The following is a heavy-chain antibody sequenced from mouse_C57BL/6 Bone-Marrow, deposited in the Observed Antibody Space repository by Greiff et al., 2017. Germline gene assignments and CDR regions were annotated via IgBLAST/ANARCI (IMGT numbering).Heavy chain of an antibody. CDR1: GYTFTSYW. V-gene: IGHV1-61*01. CDR3: ARGGTVVARRYAMDY. Sequence: VQLQQPGAELVKPGSSVKLSCKASGYTFTSYWMDWVKQRPGQGLEWIGNIYPSDSETHYNQKFKDKATLTVDKSSSTASMQLSSLTSEDSAVYYCARGGTVVARRYAMDYWGQGTSVTVAS. J-gene: IGHJ4*01. D-gene: IGHD1-1*01. CDR2: IYPSDSET.